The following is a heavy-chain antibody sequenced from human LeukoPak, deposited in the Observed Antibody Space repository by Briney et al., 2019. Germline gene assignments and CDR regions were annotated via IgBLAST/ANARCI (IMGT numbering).Heavy chain of an antibody. D-gene: IGHD3-22*01. CDR2: IYHSGST. CDR3: ASCNGDDSSGSSFDY. Sequence: SETLSLTCTVSGYSISSGYYWGWIRQPPGKGLEWIGSIYHSGSTYYNPSLKSRVTISVDTSKNQFSLKLSSVTAADTAVHYCASCNGDDSSGSSFDYWGQGTLVTVSS. V-gene: IGHV4-38-2*02. CDR1: GYSISSGYY. J-gene: IGHJ4*02.